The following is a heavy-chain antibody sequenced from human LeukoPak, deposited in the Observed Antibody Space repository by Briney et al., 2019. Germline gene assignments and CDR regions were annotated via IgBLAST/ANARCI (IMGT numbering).Heavy chain of an antibody. Sequence: VGTLRLSCAASGFTFTDAWISCVRHAPGKGLEWVGRIKNKIDGGTTDYAAPVKGRFTISRDDSKNTLYLQVDSLKTEDTGVYYCTTIASIPPWGQGTLVTVSS. V-gene: IGHV3-15*01. CDR1: GFTFTDAW. J-gene: IGHJ5*02. CDR3: TTIASIPP. CDR2: IKNKIDGGTT.